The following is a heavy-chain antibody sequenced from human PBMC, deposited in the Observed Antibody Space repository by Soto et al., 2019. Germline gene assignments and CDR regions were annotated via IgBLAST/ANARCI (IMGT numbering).Heavy chain of an antibody. CDR1: GFSFNFYA. V-gene: IGHV3-30-3*01. D-gene: IGHD5-18*01. Sequence: QVQLVESGGGVVQPGRSLRISCAATGFSFNFYAMYWVRQAPGKGLEWVAMISNDGSSENYADSVRGRFIISGDNSKKTLFLQMSSLRPEDTATYYCVRDSGANYGTFWYFDLWGRGTLVTVSS. CDR2: ISNDGSSE. J-gene: IGHJ2*01. CDR3: VRDSGANYGTFWYFDL.